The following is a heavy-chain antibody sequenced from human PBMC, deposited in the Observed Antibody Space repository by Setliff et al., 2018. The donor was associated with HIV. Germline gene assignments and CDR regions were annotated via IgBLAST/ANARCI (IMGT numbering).Heavy chain of an antibody. CDR3: ARDRKLTNTFDI. D-gene: IGHD2-8*01. CDR2: IYYTGST. V-gene: IGHV4-61*01. CDR1: GDSMSSSSYF. J-gene: IGHJ3*02. Sequence: PSETLSLTCTVSGDSMSSSSYFWSWFRQPPGKGLEWIGYIYYTGSTNYNSSLKSRVTISVDTSKNQFSLNLNSVTAADTAVYYCARDRKLTNTFDIWGQGTMVT.